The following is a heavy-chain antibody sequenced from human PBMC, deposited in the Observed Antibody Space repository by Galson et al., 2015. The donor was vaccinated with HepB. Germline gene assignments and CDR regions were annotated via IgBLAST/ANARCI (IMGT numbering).Heavy chain of an antibody. V-gene: IGHV3-21*01. D-gene: IGHD6-13*01. CDR1: GFTFNDYN. J-gene: IGHJ6*02. CDR2: INSDSTYI. CDR3: ARDYASSWYFNHYYGMDV. Sequence: SLRLSCAASGFTFNDYNMIWVRQAPGKGLEWVSSINSDSTYIYYAGSVRGRFTISRDNAKNSLYLQMNSLRAEDTAVYYCARDYASSWYFNHYYGMDVWGQGTTVTVSS.